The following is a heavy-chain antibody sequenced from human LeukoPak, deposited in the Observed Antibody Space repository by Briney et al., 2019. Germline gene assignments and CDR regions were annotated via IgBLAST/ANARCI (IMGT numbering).Heavy chain of an antibody. CDR2: ISSSSSYI. Sequence: GGSLRLSCAASGFTFSSYSMNWARQAPGKGLEWVSSISSSSSYIYYADSVKGRFTISRDNAKNSLYLQMNSLRAEDTAVYYCASPRNYYDSSGYIFYWGQGTLVTVSS. D-gene: IGHD3-22*01. V-gene: IGHV3-21*01. CDR1: GFTFSSYS. J-gene: IGHJ4*02. CDR3: ASPRNYYDSSGYIFY.